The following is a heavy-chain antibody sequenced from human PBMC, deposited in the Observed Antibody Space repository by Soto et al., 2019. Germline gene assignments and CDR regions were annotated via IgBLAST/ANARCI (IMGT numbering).Heavy chain of an antibody. CDR2: ISSTGSPV. V-gene: IGHV3-48*02. CDR3: VRDRMWEQWLGPHDAFEI. CDR1: QFIISPYS. D-gene: IGHD6-19*01. Sequence: QPGGSLRLSCAASQFIISPYSMSWVRQAPGKGLEWVSYISSTGSPVYYADSVKGRFTISRDNARNSLYLQMNTLRDEDSALYFCVRDRMWEQWLGPHDAFEIWGQGTMVTVSS. J-gene: IGHJ3*02.